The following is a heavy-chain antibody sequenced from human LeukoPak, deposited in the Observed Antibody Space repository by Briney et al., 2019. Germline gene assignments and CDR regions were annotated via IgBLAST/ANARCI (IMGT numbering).Heavy chain of an antibody. CDR1: GGSFSGYY. D-gene: IGHD6-19*01. Sequence: SETLSLTCAVYGGSFSGYYWSWIRQPPGKGLEWIGEINHSGSTNYNPSLKSRVTISVDTSRNQFSLKLSSVTAADTAVYYCARGVRQWLAHGVDYWGQGTLVTVS. CDR3: ARGVRQWLAHGVDY. J-gene: IGHJ4*02. CDR2: INHSGST. V-gene: IGHV4-34*01.